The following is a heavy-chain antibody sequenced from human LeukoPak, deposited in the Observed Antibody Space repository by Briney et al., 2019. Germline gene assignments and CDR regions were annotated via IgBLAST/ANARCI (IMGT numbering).Heavy chain of an antibody. D-gene: IGHD3-16*01. J-gene: IGHJ6*03. Sequence: PGGSLRLSCAASGFTFSSYAMSWVRQAPGKGLEWVSAISGSGGSTYYADSVKGRFTISRDNSKNTLYLQMNSLRAEDTAVYYCAKGTRFSGGGYYYMDVWGKGTTVTVSS. CDR1: GFTFSSYA. V-gene: IGHV3-23*01. CDR2: ISGSGGST. CDR3: AKGTRFSGGGYYYMDV.